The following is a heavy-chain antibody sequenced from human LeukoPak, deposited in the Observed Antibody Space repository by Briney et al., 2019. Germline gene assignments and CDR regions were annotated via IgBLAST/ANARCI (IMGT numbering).Heavy chain of an antibody. D-gene: IGHD3-16*01. V-gene: IGHV3-23*01. Sequence: GGSLRLSCAASGFSFSSYAMSWVSQAPGKGLEWVSGISYSGNTTYYADSVKGRFTISRDNSKNTLYLQMYSLRAEDTAVYYCAKVKWGSYYFDYWGQGTLVTVSS. CDR3: AKVKWGSYYFDY. CDR1: GFSFSSYA. J-gene: IGHJ4*02. CDR2: ISYSGNTT.